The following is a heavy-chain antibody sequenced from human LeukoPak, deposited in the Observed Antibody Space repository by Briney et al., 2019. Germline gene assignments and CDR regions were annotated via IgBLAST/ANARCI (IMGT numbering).Heavy chain of an antibody. V-gene: IGHV1-69*06. CDR3: ARAWDCSGGSCYKNYYMDV. CDR2: IIPIFGTA. J-gene: IGHJ6*03. CDR1: GGTFSSYA. D-gene: IGHD2-15*01. Sequence: GASVKVSCKASGGTFSSYAISWVRQAPGQGLEWMGGIIPIFGTANYAQKFQGRVTITADKSTSTAYMELSSLRSEDTAVYYCARAWDCSGGSCYKNYYMDVWGKGTTVTVSS.